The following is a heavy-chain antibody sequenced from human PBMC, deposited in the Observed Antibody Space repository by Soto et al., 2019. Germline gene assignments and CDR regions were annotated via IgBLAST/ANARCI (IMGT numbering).Heavy chain of an antibody. CDR2: IYYSGTT. CDR3: AMDRGNYRTSN. J-gene: IGHJ4*02. D-gene: IGHD1-7*01. Sequence: QLQLQESGPRLVKPSEALSLTCTVSGGSIRSTGSYWGWIRQPPGKGLAWIASIYYSGTTYYNPSLKSRVTMSVETPMNQVSLKLSSVTAADTAVYYCAMDRGNYRTSNWGQGTMVTVSS. V-gene: IGHV4-39*01. CDR1: GGSIRSTGSY.